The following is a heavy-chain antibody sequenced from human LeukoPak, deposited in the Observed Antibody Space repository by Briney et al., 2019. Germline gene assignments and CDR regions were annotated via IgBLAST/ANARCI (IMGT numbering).Heavy chain of an antibody. Sequence: ASETLSLTCTVSGGSISGYYWSWIRQPAGKGLWGIGRVYNSGSTNYNPSLKRRVTISVKTSKNHFSLKMSSVTAADTAVYYCARDQITMVRGVIMTEAFDIWGQGTMVTVSS. D-gene: IGHD3-10*01. V-gene: IGHV4-4*07. CDR2: VYNSGST. CDR3: ARDQITMVRGVIMTEAFDI. J-gene: IGHJ3*02. CDR1: GGSISGYY.